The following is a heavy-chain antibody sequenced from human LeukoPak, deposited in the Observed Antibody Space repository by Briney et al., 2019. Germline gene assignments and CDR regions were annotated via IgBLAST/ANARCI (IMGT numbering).Heavy chain of an antibody. Sequence: SETLSLTCTVSGGSISNTIYYWGWIRQPPGKGLEWIGEINHSGSTNYNPSLKSRVTISVDTSKNQFSLKLSSVTAADTAVYYCAREEIQLWYARDYWGQGTLVTVSS. CDR3: AREEIQLWYARDY. CDR1: GGSISNTIYY. D-gene: IGHD5-18*01. CDR2: INHSGST. V-gene: IGHV4-39*07. J-gene: IGHJ4*02.